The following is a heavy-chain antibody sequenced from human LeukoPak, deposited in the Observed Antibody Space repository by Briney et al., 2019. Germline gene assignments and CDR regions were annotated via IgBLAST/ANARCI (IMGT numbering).Heavy chain of an antibody. J-gene: IGHJ3*02. V-gene: IGHV3-74*01. Sequence: GGSLRLSCAASGFTFSSYWIQWVRQAPGKGLVWLSRIKGDGSGTNYANSVKGGFIISRDNAKNTLSLQMNSLRAEDTAVYYCVRPYDSSGYQWNDAFDIWGQGTMVTVSP. CDR1: GFTFSSYW. CDR2: IKGDGSGT. CDR3: VRPYDSSGYQWNDAFDI. D-gene: IGHD3-22*01.